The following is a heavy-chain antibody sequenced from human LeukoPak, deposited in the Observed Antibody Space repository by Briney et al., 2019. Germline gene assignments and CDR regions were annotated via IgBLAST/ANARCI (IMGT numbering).Heavy chain of an antibody. J-gene: IGHJ4*02. CDR3: AREKDSYGTYYFDY. V-gene: IGHV3-21*01. Sequence: PGGPLRLSCAASGFTFSSYSVNWVRQPPGKGLELVSSISSSSSYIYYADSVKGRFTISRDNAKNSLYLQMNSLRAEDTAVYYCAREKDSYGTYYFDYWGQGTLVTVSS. CDR2: ISSSSSYI. CDR1: GFTFSSYS. D-gene: IGHD5-18*01.